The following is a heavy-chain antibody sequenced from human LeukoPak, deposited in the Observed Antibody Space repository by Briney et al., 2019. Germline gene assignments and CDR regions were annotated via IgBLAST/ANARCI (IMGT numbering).Heavy chain of an antibody. CDR2: IYYSGST. Sequence: SQTLSLTCTVSGGSISSDSYYWSWIRQPAGKGLEWIGYIYYSGSTNYNPSLKSRVTISVDTSKNQFSLKLSSVTAADTAVYYCARDYYGSGSPLTRGFDPWGQGTLVTVSS. D-gene: IGHD3-10*01. CDR1: GGSISSDSYY. J-gene: IGHJ5*02. V-gene: IGHV4-61*10. CDR3: ARDYYGSGSPLTRGFDP.